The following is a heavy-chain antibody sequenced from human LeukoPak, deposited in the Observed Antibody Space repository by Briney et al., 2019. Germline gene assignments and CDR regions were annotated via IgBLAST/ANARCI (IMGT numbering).Heavy chain of an antibody. CDR2: INPNSGGT. Sequence: ASVKVSCKASGYTFTGYYMHWVRQAPGQGLEWMGWINPNSGGTNYAQKFQGRVTMTRDTSISTAYMELSRLRSDDTAVYYCARVYDSSGYYHLPPVYWGQGTLVTVSS. J-gene: IGHJ4*02. D-gene: IGHD3-22*01. CDR3: ARVYDSSGYYHLPPVY. V-gene: IGHV1-2*02. CDR1: GYTFTGYY.